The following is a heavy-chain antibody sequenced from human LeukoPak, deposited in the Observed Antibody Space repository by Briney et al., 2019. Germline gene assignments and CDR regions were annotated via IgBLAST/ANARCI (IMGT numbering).Heavy chain of an antibody. CDR1: GGSITSYY. J-gene: IGHJ3*02. CDR2: IYNSGST. Sequence: SETLSLTCSVSGGSITSYYWSWIRQPPGKGLDWIGFIYNSGSTNYNPSLKSRVTISVDTSKNQFSLRLSSVTAADTAVYYCARARMTPYAFDMWGQGTLVTVPS. CDR3: ARARMTPYAFDM. V-gene: IGHV4-59*08.